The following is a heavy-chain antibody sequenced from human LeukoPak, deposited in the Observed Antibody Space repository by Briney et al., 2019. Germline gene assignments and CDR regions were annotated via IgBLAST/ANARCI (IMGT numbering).Heavy chain of an antibody. CDR2: MNPNSGNT. D-gene: IGHD6-13*01. CDR1: GYTFTSYD. J-gene: IGHJ4*02. Sequence: ASVKVSCKASGYTFTSYDINWLRQATGQGLEWMGWMNPNSGNTGYAQKFQGRATITRNTSISTAYMELSSLRSEDTAVYYCARGQFIAAAGTSPLGYWGQGTLVTVSS. CDR3: ARGQFIAAAGTSPLGY. V-gene: IGHV1-8*03.